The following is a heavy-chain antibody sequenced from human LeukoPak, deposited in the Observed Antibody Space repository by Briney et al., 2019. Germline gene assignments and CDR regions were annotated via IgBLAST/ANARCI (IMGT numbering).Heavy chain of an antibody. V-gene: IGHV1-2*02. CDR2: INPNSGGT. Sequence: ASVKVSCKASGYTFTGYYMHWVRQAPGQGLEWMGWINPNSGGTNYAQKFQGRVTMTRDTSISTAYMELSRLRSDDTAVYYCAREVVTMVRGVSEPFDYWGQGTLVTVSS. J-gene: IGHJ4*02. CDR3: AREVVTMVRGVSEPFDY. D-gene: IGHD3-10*01. CDR1: GYTFTGYY.